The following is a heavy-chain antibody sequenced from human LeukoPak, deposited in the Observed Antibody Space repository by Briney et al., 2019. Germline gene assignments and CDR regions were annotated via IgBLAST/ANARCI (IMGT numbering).Heavy chain of an antibody. V-gene: IGHV3-15*01. D-gene: IGHD3-10*01. CDR1: GFTFSDAW. J-gene: IGHJ4*01. CDR3: TDDLHYFASN. CDR2: IKRKIDGGGTA. Sequence: GGSLRLSCAASGFTFSDAWMSWVRQAPGKGLEWVGRIKRKIDGGGTADYAAPVKGRFTISRDDSKNTLHLQMSSLETEDTGVYYCTDDLHYFASNWGHGTLVTVSS.